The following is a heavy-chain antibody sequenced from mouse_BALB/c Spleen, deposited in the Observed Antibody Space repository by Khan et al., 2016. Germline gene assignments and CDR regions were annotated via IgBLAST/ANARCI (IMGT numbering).Heavy chain of an antibody. CDR1: GYTFTSYW. D-gene: IGHD2-3*01. V-gene: IGHV1-87*01. Sequence: QVQLKQSGAELARPGASVKLSCKASGYTFTSYWMQWVKQRPGQGLQWIGTIYPGDGNTRYTPKFKGKATLTADTSSSTAYMQLSSLASEASAVYSCERGGYGCYVFAYWGQGTLVTVSA. CDR2: IYPGDGNT. J-gene: IGHJ3*01. CDR3: ERGGYGCYVFAY.